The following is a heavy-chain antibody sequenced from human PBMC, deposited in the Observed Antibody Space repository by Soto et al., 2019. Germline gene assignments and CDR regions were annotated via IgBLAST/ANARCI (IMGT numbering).Heavy chain of an antibody. D-gene: IGHD2-21*02. J-gene: IGHJ6*02. Sequence: QVQLQESGPGLVKPSQTLSLTCTVSGGSISSGGYYWSWIRQHPGKGLEWIGYIYYSGSTYYNPYLKSRVTISVDTSKNQFSLKLSSVTAADTAVYYCARGTYCGGDCSGLSHGMDVWGQGTTVTVSS. V-gene: IGHV4-31*03. CDR1: GGSISSGGYY. CDR3: ARGTYCGGDCSGLSHGMDV. CDR2: IYYSGST.